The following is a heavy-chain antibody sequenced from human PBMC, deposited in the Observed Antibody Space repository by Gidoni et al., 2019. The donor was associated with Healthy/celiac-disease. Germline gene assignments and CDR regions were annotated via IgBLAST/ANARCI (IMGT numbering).Heavy chain of an antibody. J-gene: IGHJ4*02. D-gene: IGHD6-13*01. CDR2: ISWDGGST. V-gene: IGHV3-43*01. CDR1: GFTVADYT. CDR3: AKDKGSSSWSYYFDY. Sequence: EVQLAESGGVVVQPGGSLRLSCADPGFTVADYTMHWVRQGPGKGLEWVSLISWDGGSTYYADSVKGRFTISRGNSKNSLYLQMNSLRAEGTALYYCAKDKGSSSWSYYFDYWGQGTLVTVSS.